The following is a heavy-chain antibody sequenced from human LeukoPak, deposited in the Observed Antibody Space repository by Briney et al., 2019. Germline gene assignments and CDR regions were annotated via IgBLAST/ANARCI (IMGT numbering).Heavy chain of an antibody. CDR2: VNPDSGGI. V-gene: IGHV1-2*06. CDR3: ARAQNYHDRSGYSDDTFDV. CDR1: GYTFTDNY. D-gene: IGHD3-22*01. J-gene: IGHJ3*01. Sequence: ASVKVSCKASGYTFTDNYIHWVRQAPGQGLERMGRVNPDSGGINYAQKFQGRVTMTRDTSTNTAFVELRRLRSDDTATYYCARAQNYHDRSGYSDDTFDVWGHGTMITVSS.